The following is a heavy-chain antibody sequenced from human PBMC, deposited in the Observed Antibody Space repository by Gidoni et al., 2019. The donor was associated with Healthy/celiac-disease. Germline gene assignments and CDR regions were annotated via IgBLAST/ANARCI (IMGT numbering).Heavy chain of an antibody. Sequence: EVQLVQSGAEVKKPGESLKISCKGSGYSFTSYWIGWVRQMPGKGLEWMGIIYPGYSDTRYSPSFQGQVTISADKSISTADLQWSSLKASDTAMYYWARRTAAAGNAFDIWGQGTMDTVSS. CDR2: IYPGYSDT. V-gene: IGHV5-51*01. CDR3: ARRTAAAGNAFDI. CDR1: GYSFTSYW. J-gene: IGHJ3*02. D-gene: IGHD6-13*01.